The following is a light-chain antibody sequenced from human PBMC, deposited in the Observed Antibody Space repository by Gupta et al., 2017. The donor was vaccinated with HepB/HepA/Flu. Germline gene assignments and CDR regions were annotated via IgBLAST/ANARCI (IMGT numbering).Light chain of an antibody. V-gene: IGKV3-15*01. CDR1: QSVSSN. Sequence: EIVMTQSPATLSVSPGERVTLSCRASQSVSSNLAWYQHKPGQAPRLLIYGASTRDTGSPARFSGSGDGTELTLTISSRQSEDFAVYYCQQYKNWPLCSFGQGTKLEIK. J-gene: IGKJ2*04. CDR2: GAS. CDR3: QQYKNWPLCS.